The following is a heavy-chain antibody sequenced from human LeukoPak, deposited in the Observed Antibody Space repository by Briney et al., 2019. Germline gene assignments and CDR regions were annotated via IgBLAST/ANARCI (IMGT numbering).Heavy chain of an antibody. Sequence: QPGGSLRLSCAASGFTFSSYGMHWVRQAPGKGLEWVAVISYDGSNKYYADSVKGRFTISRDNSKNTLYLQMNSLRAEDTAVYYCAKESMAVTYGVWTYYFDYWGQGTLVTVSS. CDR2: ISYDGSNK. D-gene: IGHD2-21*02. J-gene: IGHJ4*02. V-gene: IGHV3-30*18. CDR1: GFTFSSYG. CDR3: AKESMAVTYGVWTYYFDY.